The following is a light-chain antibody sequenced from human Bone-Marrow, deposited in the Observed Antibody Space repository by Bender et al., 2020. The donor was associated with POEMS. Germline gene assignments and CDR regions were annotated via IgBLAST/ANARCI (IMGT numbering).Light chain of an antibody. J-gene: IGLJ3*02. V-gene: IGLV2-23*02. CDR2: EVV. CDR3: CSYAGSTTNWV. Sequence: QSALTQPASVSGSPGQSPTISCTGTNRDVGGYNLISWYQQHPGQAPQLIIYEVVKRPSGISDRFSGSKSGTTASLTISGLKAEDEATYRGCSYAGSTTNWVFGGGTKVTVL. CDR1: NRDVGGYNL.